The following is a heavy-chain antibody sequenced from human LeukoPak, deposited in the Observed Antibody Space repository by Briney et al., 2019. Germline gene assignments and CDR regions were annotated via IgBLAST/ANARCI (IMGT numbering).Heavy chain of an antibody. Sequence: GASVKVSCKASGYTFTSYGISLVRQAPGQGLEWMGWISAYNGNTNYAQKLQGRVTMTTDTSTSTVYMELRSLRSDDTAVYYCARTIVVVTADYFDYWGQGTLVTVSS. V-gene: IGHV1-18*01. D-gene: IGHD2-21*02. J-gene: IGHJ4*02. CDR3: ARTIVVVTADYFDY. CDR1: GYTFTSYG. CDR2: ISAYNGNT.